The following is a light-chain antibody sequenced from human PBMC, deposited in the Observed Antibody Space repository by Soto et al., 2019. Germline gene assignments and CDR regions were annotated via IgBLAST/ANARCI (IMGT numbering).Light chain of an antibody. J-gene: IGKJ1*01. V-gene: IGKV3-20*01. CDR2: GAS. Sequence: IVLTQSPATLSVSPGERATLSCRASQSVSSNLAWHQQRPGQAPRLLIYGASTRATGVPARFSGGGSGTDFTLTISRLEPEDFAVYYCQQYGSSGTFGQGTKVDIK. CDR3: QQYGSSGT. CDR1: QSVSSN.